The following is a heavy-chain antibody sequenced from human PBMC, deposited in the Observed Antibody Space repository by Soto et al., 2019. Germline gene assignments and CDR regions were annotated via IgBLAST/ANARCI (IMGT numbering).Heavy chain of an antibody. Sequence: ASVKVSCKASGYTFTGYYMHWVRQAPGQGLEWMGWINPNSGGTNYAQKFQGWVTMTRDTSISTAYMELSRLRSDDTAVYYCARVRYYYDNSGYYYEGAFDIWGQGTMVTVSS. V-gene: IGHV1-2*04. CDR1: GYTFTGYY. J-gene: IGHJ3*02. D-gene: IGHD3-22*01. CDR2: INPNSGGT. CDR3: ARVRYYYDNSGYYYEGAFDI.